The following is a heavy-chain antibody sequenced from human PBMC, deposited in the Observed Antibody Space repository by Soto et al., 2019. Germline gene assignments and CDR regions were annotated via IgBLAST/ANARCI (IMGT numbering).Heavy chain of an antibody. V-gene: IGHV4-31*03. CDR3: ARGIGVLY. J-gene: IGHJ4*02. CDR1: GGSMSSGRYY. Sequence: SETLSLTCTVSGGSMSSGRYYWSWIRQHPGKGLEWIGYIYNSGNSYYNPSLQSRVTILVDTSKNQFSLKLSSVTAADTAVYYCARGIGVLYWGQGTLVTVSS. D-gene: IGHD2-8*01. CDR2: IYNSGNS.